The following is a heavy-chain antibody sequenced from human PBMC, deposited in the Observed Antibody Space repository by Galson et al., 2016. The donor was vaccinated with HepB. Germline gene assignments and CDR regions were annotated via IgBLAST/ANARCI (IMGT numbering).Heavy chain of an antibody. CDR2: IGGSGTST. Sequence: SLRLSCAASGLTFSRHGMSWVRQAPGKGLEWVSGIGGSGTSTYYADSVKGRFTISRDNSKNTLYLQMNGLRAEDTAEYYCAKAVGEGGTDFGFYFDYWGQ. D-gene: IGHD3-10*01. J-gene: IGHJ4*02. V-gene: IGHV3-23*01. CDR3: AKAVGEGGTDFGFYFDY. CDR1: GLTFSRHG.